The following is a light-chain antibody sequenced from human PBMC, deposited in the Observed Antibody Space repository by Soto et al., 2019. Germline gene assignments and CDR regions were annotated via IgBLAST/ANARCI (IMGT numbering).Light chain of an antibody. CDR1: QIVSSNY. V-gene: IGKV3-20*01. CDR3: QYYGGYYGSSPRYT. CDR2: GAF. J-gene: IGKJ2*01. Sequence: EIVLTQSPGTLSLSPGERATLSCRASQIVSSNYLAWYQQRPGQAPRLLMYGAFIRATGIPDRISGSGSGTDFTVTISRLEPEDVAVYYCQYYGGYYGSSPRYTFGQGTKLDIK.